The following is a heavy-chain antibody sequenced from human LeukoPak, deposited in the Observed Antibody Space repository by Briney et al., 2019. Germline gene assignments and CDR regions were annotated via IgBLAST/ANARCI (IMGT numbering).Heavy chain of an antibody. CDR3: ARPAYSSSLSSHFDP. Sequence: GESLKISCEGSGYSFSMYWIAWVRQMPGKGLEWMGSIYPRDSEIRYSPSFQGQVTISADNSISTAYLQWSSLKASDTAMYYCARPAYSSSLSSHFDPWGQGTLVTVSS. CDR1: GYSFSMYW. CDR2: IYPRDSEI. J-gene: IGHJ5*02. D-gene: IGHD6-13*01. V-gene: IGHV5-51*01.